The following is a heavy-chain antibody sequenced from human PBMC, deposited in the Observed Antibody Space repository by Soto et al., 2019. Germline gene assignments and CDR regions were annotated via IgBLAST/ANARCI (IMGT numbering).Heavy chain of an antibody. V-gene: IGHV1-18*01. D-gene: IGHD3-3*01. CDR2: ISAYNGNT. CDR3: ARDRRDGVAILTIRAFDY. J-gene: IGHJ4*02. CDR1: GYTFTSYG. Sequence: QVQLVQSGAEVKKPGASVKVSCKASGYTFTSYGISWVRQAPGQGLEWMGWISAYNGNTNYAQKLQGRVTMTTDTSTSTAYMELRSLRSDDTAVYYCARDRRDGVAILTIRAFDYWGQGTLVTVSS.